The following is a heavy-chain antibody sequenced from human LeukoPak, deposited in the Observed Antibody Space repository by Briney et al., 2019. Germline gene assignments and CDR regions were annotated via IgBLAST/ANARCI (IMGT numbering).Heavy chain of an antibody. CDR3: ARDRRVSYYDILTGAYYYGMDV. CDR1: GYTFTSYG. D-gene: IGHD3-9*01. CDR2: ISAYNGNT. Sequence: ASVKVSCKVSGYTFTSYGISWVRQAPGQGLEWMGWISAYNGNTNYAQTLQGRVTMHPDTSTSTAYMELRRLRSDDTAVYYCARDRRVSYYDILTGAYYYGMDVWGQGTTVTVSS. V-gene: IGHV1-18*01. J-gene: IGHJ6*01.